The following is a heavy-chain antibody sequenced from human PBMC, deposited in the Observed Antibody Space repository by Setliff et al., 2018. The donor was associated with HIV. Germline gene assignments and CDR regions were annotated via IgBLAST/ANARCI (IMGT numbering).Heavy chain of an antibody. J-gene: IGHJ3*02. CDR3: ARDVGTSDAFDI. Sequence: SETLSLTCTVSGGSFSSYHWRWIRHPAGQGLEWVGHIFASGSTKYNPSLESRVAMSADTSKNQFSLKLTSVTAADSAVYYCARDVGTSDAFDIWGLGTMVTVSS. CDR1: GGSFSSYH. V-gene: IGHV4-4*07. CDR2: IFASGST. D-gene: IGHD1-26*01.